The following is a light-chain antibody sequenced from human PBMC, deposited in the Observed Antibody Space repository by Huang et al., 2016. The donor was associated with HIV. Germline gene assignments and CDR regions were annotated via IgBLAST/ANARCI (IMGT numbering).Light chain of an antibody. Sequence: DIQMTQSPSSLSASVGDRVTITCRASQSISSYLNWYQHKPGKAPKLLIYAASSLQSGVPSRFSASGSGTEFTLTINSLQPEDFAIYYCQQSYSIPWTFGQGTKVEIK. J-gene: IGKJ1*01. V-gene: IGKV1-39*01. CDR3: QQSYSIPWT. CDR2: AAS. CDR1: QSISSY.